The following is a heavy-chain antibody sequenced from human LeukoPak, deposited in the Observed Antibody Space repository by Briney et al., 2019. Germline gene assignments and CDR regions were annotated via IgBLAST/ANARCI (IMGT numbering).Heavy chain of an antibody. V-gene: IGHV4-59*01. Sequence: PSETLSLTCTVPGGSISSYYWSWIRQPPGKGLEWIGYIYYSGSTNYNPSLKSRVTISVDTSKNQFSLKLSSVTAADTAVYYCARDSFRYSSGLDTGLDYWGQGTLVTVSS. CDR1: GGSISSYY. CDR3: ARDSFRYSSGLDTGLDY. CDR2: IYYSGST. D-gene: IGHD6-19*01. J-gene: IGHJ4*02.